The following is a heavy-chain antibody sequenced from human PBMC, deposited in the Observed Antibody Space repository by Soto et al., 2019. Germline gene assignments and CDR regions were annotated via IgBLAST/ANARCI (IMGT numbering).Heavy chain of an antibody. J-gene: IGHJ4*02. CDR3: AKLYYHDSTGFFRHFDY. CDR2: ISANGAGT. Sequence: GGSLRLSCAASGFTFGSYVMSWVRQAPGRGLELVSVISANGAGTKYADSVKGRFTISRDNSRNTMYLQMNCLRAEDTAIYYCAKLYYHDSTGFFRHFDYWGQGTRVTVSS. CDR1: GFTFGSYV. D-gene: IGHD3-22*01. V-gene: IGHV3-23*01.